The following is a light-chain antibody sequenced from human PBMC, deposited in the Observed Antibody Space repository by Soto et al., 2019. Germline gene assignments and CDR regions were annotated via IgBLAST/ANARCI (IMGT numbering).Light chain of an antibody. CDR3: QTWGTGTLV. CDR1: SGHSSYA. Sequence: QSVLTQSPSASASLGASVKLTCTLSSGHSSYAIAWHQQQPKKGPRYLMKLNSDGSHSKGDGIPDRFSGSSSGAERYLTISSLQSEDEADYYCQTWGTGTLVFGGGTKVTVL. CDR2: LNSDGSH. V-gene: IGLV4-69*01. J-gene: IGLJ2*01.